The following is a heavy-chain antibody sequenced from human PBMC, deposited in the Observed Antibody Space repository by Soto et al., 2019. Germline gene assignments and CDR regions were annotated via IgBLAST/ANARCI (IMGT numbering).Heavy chain of an antibody. J-gene: IGHJ6*02. V-gene: IGHV3-30-3*01. D-gene: IGHD6-6*01. CDR2: ISYDGSNK. CDR3: ARSAHSSSSSFPYYYYYGMDV. CDR1: GFTFSSYA. Sequence: PGGSLRLSCAASGFTFSSYAMHWVRQAPGKGLEWVAVISYDGSNKYYADSVKGRFTISRDNSKNTLYLQMNSLRAEDTAVYYCARSAHSSSSSFPYYYYYGMDVWGQGTTVTVSS.